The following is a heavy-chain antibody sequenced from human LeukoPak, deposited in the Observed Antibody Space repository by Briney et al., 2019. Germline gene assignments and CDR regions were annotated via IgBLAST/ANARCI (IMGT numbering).Heavy chain of an antibody. Sequence: ASVKVSCKASGYTFTCYYMHWVRQAPGQGLEWMGWINPNSGGTNYAHKFQGRVTMTRDTSISTAYMELSRLRSDDTAVYYCAREGIAAPYYYYMDVWGKGTTVTVSS. D-gene: IGHD6-13*01. CDR1: GYTFTCYY. CDR2: INPNSGGT. V-gene: IGHV1-2*02. CDR3: AREGIAAPYYYYMDV. J-gene: IGHJ6*03.